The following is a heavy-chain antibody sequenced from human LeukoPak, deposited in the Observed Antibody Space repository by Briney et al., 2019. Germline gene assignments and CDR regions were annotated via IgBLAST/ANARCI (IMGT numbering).Heavy chain of an antibody. D-gene: IGHD3-9*01. CDR3: ARELRYFDRWESMFDP. V-gene: IGHV6-1*01. CDR2: TYYRSKWYN. CDR1: GDSVSSNSAA. Sequence: SQTLSLTCAISGDSVSSNSAAWNWIRQSPSRGLEWLGRTYYRSKWYNDYAVSVKSRITINPDTSKNQFSLQLNSVTPEDTAVYYCARELRYFDRWESMFDPWGQGTLVTVSS. J-gene: IGHJ5*02.